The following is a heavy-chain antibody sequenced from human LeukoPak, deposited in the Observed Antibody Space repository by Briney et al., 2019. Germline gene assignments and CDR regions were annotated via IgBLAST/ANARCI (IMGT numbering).Heavy chain of an antibody. V-gene: IGHV4-39*07. J-gene: IGHJ4*02. CDR2: IYYSGST. D-gene: IGHD6-19*01. CDR1: GGSISSSSYY. CDR3: AREEYSSGWYGYSFDY. Sequence: SETLSLTCTVSGGSISSSSYYWGWIRQPPGKGLEWIGSIYYSGSTYYNPSLKSRVTISVDTSKNQFSLKLSSVTAADTAVYYCAREEYSSGWYGYSFDYWGQGTLVTVSS.